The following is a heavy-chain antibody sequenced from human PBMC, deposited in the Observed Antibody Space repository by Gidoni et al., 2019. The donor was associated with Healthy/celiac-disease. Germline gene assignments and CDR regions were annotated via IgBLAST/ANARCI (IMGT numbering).Heavy chain of an antibody. J-gene: IGHJ6*03. CDR1: GGPFRSYA. Sequence: QVQLVQSGAEVKKPGSSVKVSCKASGGPFRSYAISWVRQAPGQGLEWMGRIIPILGIANYAQKFQGRVTITADKSTSTAYMELSSLRSEDTAVYYCASTVTTWDYYYYYMDVWGKGTTVTVSS. CDR2: IIPILGIA. D-gene: IGHD4-4*01. V-gene: IGHV1-69*09. CDR3: ASTVTTWDYYYYYMDV.